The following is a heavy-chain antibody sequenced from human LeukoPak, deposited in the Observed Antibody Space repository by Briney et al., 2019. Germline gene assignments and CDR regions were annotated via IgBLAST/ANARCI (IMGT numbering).Heavy chain of an antibody. CDR2: IYYSGST. CDR3: ARHNPYGSGSYYVFDY. Sequence: SETLSLTCTVSGGSISSYYWSWIRQPPGKGLEWIGYIYYSGSTYYNPSLKSRVTISVDTSKNQFSLKLSSVTAADTAVYYCARHNPYGSGSYYVFDYWGQGTLVTVSS. CDR1: GGSISSYY. V-gene: IGHV4-59*08. D-gene: IGHD3-10*01. J-gene: IGHJ4*02.